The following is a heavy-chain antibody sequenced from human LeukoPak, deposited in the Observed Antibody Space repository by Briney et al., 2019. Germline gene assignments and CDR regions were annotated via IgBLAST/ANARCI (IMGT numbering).Heavy chain of an antibody. Sequence: GGSLRLSCATSGFTFSTYAMCGFRQAPGKGLEWGSVISGPGGTTHYADSVKGRFIISTDNSKNTLYVQMNSLRAEDTAVYYCAKLFGAGPREYYFHRWGQGTLVTVSS. CDR3: AKLFGAGPREYYFHR. D-gene: IGHD3-16*01. V-gene: IGHV3-23*01. CDR1: GFTFSTYA. CDR2: ISGPGGTT. J-gene: IGHJ4*02.